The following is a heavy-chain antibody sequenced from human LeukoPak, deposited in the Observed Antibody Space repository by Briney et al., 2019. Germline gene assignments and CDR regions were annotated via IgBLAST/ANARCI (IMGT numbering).Heavy chain of an antibody. CDR1: GFTFSDYY. CDR2: ISSSGSTI. J-gene: IGHJ6*03. D-gene: IGHD6-6*01. CDR3: ARGSIAARGDYYYYMDV. Sequence: MSGGSLRLSCAASGFTFSDYYMSWIRQAPGKGLEWVSYISSSGSTIYYADSVKGRFTISRDNAKNSLYLQMNSLRAEDTAVYYCARGSIAARGDYYYYMDVWGKGTTVTVSS. V-gene: IGHV3-11*04.